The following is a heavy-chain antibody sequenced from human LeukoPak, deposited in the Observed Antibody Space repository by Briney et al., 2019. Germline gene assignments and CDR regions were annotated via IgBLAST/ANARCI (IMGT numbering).Heavy chain of an antibody. D-gene: IGHD2-8*01. Sequence: ASVKVSCKVSGYTLTELSMHWVRQAPGKGLGWMGGFDPEDGETIYAQKFQGRVTMTEDTSTDTAYMELSSLRSEDTAVYYCATVDLIRPGAFDIWGQGTMVTVSS. CDR1: GYTLTELS. V-gene: IGHV1-24*01. CDR3: ATVDLIRPGAFDI. J-gene: IGHJ3*02. CDR2: FDPEDGET.